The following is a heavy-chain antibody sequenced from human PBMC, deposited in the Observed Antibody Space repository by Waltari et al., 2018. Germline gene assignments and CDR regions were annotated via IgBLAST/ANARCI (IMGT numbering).Heavy chain of an antibody. CDR1: GYTFTSYA. Sequence: QVQLVQSGAEVKKPGASVKVCCKAAGYTFTSYALHWVRQAPGQWLEWMGWINAGNGNTKYSQKFQGIVTSTRDTSASTAYMELSSLRSEDTAVYYWARDLITFGGVIVTYGMDVWGQGTTVTVSS. CDR2: INAGNGNT. D-gene: IGHD3-16*02. V-gene: IGHV1-3*01. CDR3: ARDLITFGGVIVTYGMDV. J-gene: IGHJ6*02.